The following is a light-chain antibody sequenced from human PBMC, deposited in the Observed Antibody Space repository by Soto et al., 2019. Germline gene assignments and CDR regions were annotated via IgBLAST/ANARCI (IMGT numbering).Light chain of an antibody. J-gene: IGLJ2*01. CDR3: QSFDISLGGPI. CDR2: HNN. V-gene: IGLV1-40*01. CDR1: SSNIGASYG. Sequence: QSVLTQPPSVSGAPGQRVTISCNGNSSNIGASYGVHWCQHLPGRAPKLLIYHNNIRPSGVPDRFSGSKSGTSASLAITGLQAEDEADYFCQSFDISLGGPIFGGGTKLTVL.